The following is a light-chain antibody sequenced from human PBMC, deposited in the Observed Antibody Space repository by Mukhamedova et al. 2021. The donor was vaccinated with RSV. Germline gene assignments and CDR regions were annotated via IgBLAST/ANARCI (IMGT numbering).Light chain of an antibody. CDR2: AAS. CDR3: QQSYSFPIT. V-gene: IGKV1-39*01. Sequence: IYAASSSQSGVPSRFSGSASGTDFTLTSSSLQPEDFATYYCQQSYSFPITFGQATPLEFK. J-gene: IGKJ5*01.